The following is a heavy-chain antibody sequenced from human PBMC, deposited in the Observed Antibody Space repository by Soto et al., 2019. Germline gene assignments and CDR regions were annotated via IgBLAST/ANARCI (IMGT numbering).Heavy chain of an antibody. J-gene: IGHJ5*02. CDR2: IIPIFGTA. CDR1: VGTFSSYV. CDR3: AREGAYDSSGYYSNWFDP. D-gene: IGHD3-22*01. Sequence: ASVKVSCKASVGTFSSYVISWVRQAPGQGLEWMGGIIPIFGTAHYAQKFQGRVTITADESTSTAYMELSSLRSEDTAVYYCAREGAYDSSGYYSNWFDPWGQGTLVTVSS. V-gene: IGHV1-69*13.